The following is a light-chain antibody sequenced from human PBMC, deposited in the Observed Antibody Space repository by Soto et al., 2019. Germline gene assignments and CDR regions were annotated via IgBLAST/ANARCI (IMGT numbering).Light chain of an antibody. Sequence: DIQMTQSPSTLSASVGDRVTITCRASQSISSWLAWYQQKPGKAPKLLIYDASSLESGVPSRFSGSGSGTESTLTISSLQPDDFATYYCQQYNSSWTFGQGTKVEIK. V-gene: IGKV1-5*01. J-gene: IGKJ1*01. CDR2: DAS. CDR3: QQYNSSWT. CDR1: QSISSW.